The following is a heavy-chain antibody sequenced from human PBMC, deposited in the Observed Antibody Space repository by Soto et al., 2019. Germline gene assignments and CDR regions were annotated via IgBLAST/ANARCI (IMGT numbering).Heavy chain of an antibody. V-gene: IGHV3-23*01. CDR2: ISGSGGST. CDR1: GFTFSSYA. CDR3: AKGLLEVAGYFDY. Sequence: EVQLLESGGGLVQPGGSLRLSCAASGFTFSSYAMSWVRQAPGKGLEWVSAISGSGGSTYYADSVKGRFTISRDNYKHTLYLQKNSLRDEDTAVYYYAKGLLEVAGYFDYWGEGTLVTVSS. J-gene: IGHJ4*02. D-gene: IGHD6-19*01.